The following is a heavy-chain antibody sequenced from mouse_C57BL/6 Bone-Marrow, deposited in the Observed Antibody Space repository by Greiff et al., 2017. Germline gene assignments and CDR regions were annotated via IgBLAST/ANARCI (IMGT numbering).Heavy chain of an antibody. CDR1: GYTFTSYG. CDR3: APAYYSAWDFGV. J-gene: IGHJ1*03. CDR2: IYPRSGNT. D-gene: IGHD2-12*01. Sequence: LVESGAELARPGASVKLSCKASGYTFTSYGISWVKQRTGQGLEWIGEIYPRSGNTYYNEKFKGKATLTADKSSSTAYMELRSLTSEDSAVYFCAPAYYSAWDFGVWGTGTTVTVSS. V-gene: IGHV1-81*01.